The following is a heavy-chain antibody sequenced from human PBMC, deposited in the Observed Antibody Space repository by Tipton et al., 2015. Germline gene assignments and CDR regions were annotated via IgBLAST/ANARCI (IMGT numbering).Heavy chain of an antibody. CDR1: GYTFTNFGI. CDR2: IYYSGNT. J-gene: IGHJ4*02. CDR3: ARVKVATMLYYFDY. V-gene: IGHV4-31*03. Sequence: QLVKSGAEVKKPGASVKVSCKASGYTFTNFGITWIRQHPGKGLEWIGYIYYSGNTYYNPSLKSRVTISVDTSKSQFSLKLTSAPAADTAVYYCARVKVATMLYYFDYWGQGTLVTVSS. D-gene: IGHD5-12*01.